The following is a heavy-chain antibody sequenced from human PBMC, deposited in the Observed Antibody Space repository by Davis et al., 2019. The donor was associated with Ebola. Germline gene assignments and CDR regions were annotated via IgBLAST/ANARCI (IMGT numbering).Heavy chain of an antibody. Sequence: PGGSLRLSCAASGFTFSSYGMHWVRQAPGKGLEWVAVISYDGSNKYYADSVKGRFTISRDNSKNTLYLQMNSLRAEDTAVYYCAKAGGSDTLDYWGQGTLVTVSS. CDR1: GFTFSSYG. V-gene: IGHV3-30*18. D-gene: IGHD3-10*01. CDR3: AKAGGSDTLDY. CDR2: ISYDGSNK. J-gene: IGHJ4*02.